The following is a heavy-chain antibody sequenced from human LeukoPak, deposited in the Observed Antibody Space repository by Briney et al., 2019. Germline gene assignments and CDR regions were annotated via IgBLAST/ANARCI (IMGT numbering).Heavy chain of an antibody. Sequence: ASVKVSCKASGGTFSSYAISWVRQAPGQGLEWMGGIIPIFGTANYAQKFQGRVTITADESTSTAYMELSSLRSEDTAVYYCARVRLRYFDWLPTQVYYYYMDVWGKGTTVTISS. J-gene: IGHJ6*03. CDR3: ARVRLRYFDWLPTQVYYYYMDV. D-gene: IGHD3-9*01. CDR1: GGTFSSYA. V-gene: IGHV1-69*13. CDR2: IIPIFGTA.